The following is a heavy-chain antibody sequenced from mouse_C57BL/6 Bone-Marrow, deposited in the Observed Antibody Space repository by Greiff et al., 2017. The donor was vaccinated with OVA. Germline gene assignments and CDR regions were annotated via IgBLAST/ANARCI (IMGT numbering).Heavy chain of an antibody. CDR1: GYTFTSYW. CDR3: ARGYYGSWAY. Sequence: QVQLQQPGAELVKPGASVKMSCMASGYTFTSYWITWVKQRPGQGLEWIGVINPGSGSTNYNEKFKSKATLTVDKSSSTAYMQLSSLTSEDSAVYYCARGYYGSWAYWGQGTLVTVSA. V-gene: IGHV1-55*01. D-gene: IGHD1-1*01. J-gene: IGHJ3*01. CDR2: INPGSGST.